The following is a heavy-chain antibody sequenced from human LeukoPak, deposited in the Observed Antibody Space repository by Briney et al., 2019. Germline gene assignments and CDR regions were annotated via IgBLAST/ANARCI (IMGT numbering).Heavy chain of an antibody. V-gene: IGHV4-59*01. CDR2: IYYSGST. Sequence: SETLSLTCTVSGGSISSYYWSWIRQPPGKGLEWIGYIYYSGSTNYNPSLKSRVTISVDTSKNQFSLKLSSVTAADTAVYYCAREVEWLVYWGQGTLVTVSS. D-gene: IGHD3-3*01. CDR1: GGSISSYY. J-gene: IGHJ4*02. CDR3: AREVEWLVY.